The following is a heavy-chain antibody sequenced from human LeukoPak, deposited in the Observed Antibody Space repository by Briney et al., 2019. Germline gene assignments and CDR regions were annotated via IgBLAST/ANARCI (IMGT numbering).Heavy chain of an antibody. Sequence: PGGSLRLSCATSGFNFRTYAMSWVRQAPGKGLEWVSVISGDVDNTYYGDSMKGRFTISRDTSKNILYLQMNSLRAEDTATYYCAKYDYGGNPNEYYFDYWGQGTLVTVSS. CDR1: GFNFRTYA. CDR2: ISGDVDNT. CDR3: AKYDYGGNPNEYYFDY. D-gene: IGHD4-23*01. J-gene: IGHJ4*02. V-gene: IGHV3-23*01.